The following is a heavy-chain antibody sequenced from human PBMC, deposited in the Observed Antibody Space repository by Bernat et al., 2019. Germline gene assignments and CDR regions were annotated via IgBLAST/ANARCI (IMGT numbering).Heavy chain of an antibody. CDR3: AREPTSPIQLDKAIGYYYYGMDV. CDR2: IWYDGSNK. J-gene: IGHJ6*02. D-gene: IGHD5-18*01. V-gene: IGHV3-33*01. Sequence: QVQLVESGGGVVQPGRSLRLSCAASGFTFSSYGMHWVRQAPGKGLEWVAVIWYDGSNKYNEDSVKGRFTISRDNSKNTLYLQMNSLRAEDTAVYYCAREPTSPIQLDKAIGYYYYGMDVWGQGTTVTVSS. CDR1: GFTFSSYG.